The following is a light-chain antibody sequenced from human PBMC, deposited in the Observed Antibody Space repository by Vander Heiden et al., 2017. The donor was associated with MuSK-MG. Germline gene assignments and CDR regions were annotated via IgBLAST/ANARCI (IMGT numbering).Light chain of an antibody. CDR3: AAWDDSLNGYV. Sequence: QSVLTQPPSASGTPGQRVTISCSGSNFNIGRNAVSWYQQPPGTAPKLLIYGNDQRPSGVPDRFSGSKSGTSVSLAISGLQSEDETDYYCAAWDDSLNGYVFGTGTRVTVL. CDR1: NFNIGRNA. J-gene: IGLJ1*01. V-gene: IGLV1-44*01. CDR2: GND.